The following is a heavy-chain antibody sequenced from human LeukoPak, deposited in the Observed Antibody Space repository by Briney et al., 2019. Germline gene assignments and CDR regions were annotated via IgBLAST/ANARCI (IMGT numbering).Heavy chain of an antibody. CDR1: GGSISSYY. J-gene: IGHJ6*04. CDR3: ARDAGYYGSGSLDV. CDR2: IYYSGST. Sequence: SETLSLTGTVSGGSISSYYWSWIRQPPGKGLEWIGYIYYSGSTNYNPSLKSRVTISVDTSKNQFSLKLSSVTAADTAVYYCARDAGYYGSGSLDVWGKGTTVTVSS. D-gene: IGHD3-10*01. V-gene: IGHV4-59*01.